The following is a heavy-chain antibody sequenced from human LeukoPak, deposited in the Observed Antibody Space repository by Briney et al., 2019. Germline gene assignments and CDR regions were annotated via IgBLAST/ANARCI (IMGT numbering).Heavy chain of an antibody. CDR1: GYTFTGYY. CDR3: ARELYTIFGEADGFDP. V-gene: IGHV1-2*02. CDR2: INPNSGGT. D-gene: IGHD3-3*01. J-gene: IGHJ5*02. Sequence: ASVKVSCKASGYTFTGYYMHWVRQAPGQGLEWMGWINPNSGGTNYAQKFQGRVTMTRDTSISTAYMELSRLRSDDTAVYYCARELYTIFGEADGFDPLGQGTLVTVSS.